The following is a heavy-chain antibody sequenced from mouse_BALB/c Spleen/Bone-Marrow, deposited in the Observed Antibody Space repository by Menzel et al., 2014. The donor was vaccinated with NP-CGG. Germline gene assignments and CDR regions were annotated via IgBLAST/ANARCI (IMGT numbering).Heavy chain of an antibody. CDR3: ARGARTKAKFAY. V-gene: IGHV3-1*02. Sequence: EVQVEESGPVLVKPSQSLSLTCTVTAYSITSGYGWHWIRQFPGNKLEWMGYIHYSGSTHCNPSLKSRISITRDTSKNQFFLQLNTVATEDTATYYCARGARTKAKFAYWGQGTLVTVS. D-gene: IGHD1-2*01. CDR1: AYSITSGYG. J-gene: IGHJ3*01. CDR2: IHYSGST.